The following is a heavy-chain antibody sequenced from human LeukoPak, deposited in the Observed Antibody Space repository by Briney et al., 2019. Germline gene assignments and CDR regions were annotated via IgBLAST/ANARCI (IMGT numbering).Heavy chain of an antibody. CDR3: TRDRPMRYSSSWYYFDY. CDR2: IRSKAYGGTK. Sequence: GSLRLSCTASGFTFGDYAMSWFRQAPGKGLEWVGFIRSKAYGGTKEYAASVKGRFTISRDDSKSIAYLQMNSLKTEDTAVYYCTRDRPMRYSSSWYYFDYWGQGTLVTVSS. D-gene: IGHD6-13*01. J-gene: IGHJ4*02. CDR1: GFTFGDYA. V-gene: IGHV3-49*03.